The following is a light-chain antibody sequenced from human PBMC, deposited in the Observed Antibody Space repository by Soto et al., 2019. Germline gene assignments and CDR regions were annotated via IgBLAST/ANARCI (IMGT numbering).Light chain of an antibody. CDR1: QSISGS. V-gene: IGKV1-5*03. Sequence: DIQMTQSPSTLSASVGDRVTITCRASQSISGSLAWYQQKPGKAPKLLIYEASNLKSGVPSRFIGSGSGTEYTLTISSLQPDDSASYYCQQYNGYWTVGQGTSVEIK. CDR3: QQYNGYWT. CDR2: EAS. J-gene: IGKJ1*01.